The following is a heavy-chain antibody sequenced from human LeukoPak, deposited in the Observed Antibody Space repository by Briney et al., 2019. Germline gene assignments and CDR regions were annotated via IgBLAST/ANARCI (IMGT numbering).Heavy chain of an antibody. Sequence: SETLSLTCTVSGGSISSSSYYWGWIRQPPGKGLEWNGSIYYSGSTYYNPSLKSRVTISVDTSKNQFSLKLSSVTAADTAVYYCARGHSYGDGYFDYWGQGTLVTVSS. J-gene: IGHJ4*02. CDR1: GGSISSSSYY. CDR3: ARGHSYGDGYFDY. D-gene: IGHD5-18*01. CDR2: IYYSGST. V-gene: IGHV4-39*01.